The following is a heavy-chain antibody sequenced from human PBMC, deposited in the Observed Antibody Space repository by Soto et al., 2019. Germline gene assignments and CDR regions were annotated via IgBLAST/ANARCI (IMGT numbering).Heavy chain of an antibody. J-gene: IGHJ4*02. CDR2: ISAHNGNT. V-gene: IGHV1-18*01. Sequence: QVQLVQSGAEVKKPGASVKVSCKASGYTFTSYGISWVRQAPGQGLGWMGWISAHNGNTNYAQKLQARVTMTTDTLTSTAYMELRSMRFDDTAVYYCARDRGSYALDYWGQGTPVTVSS. D-gene: IGHD1-26*01. CDR1: GYTFTSYG. CDR3: ARDRGSYALDY.